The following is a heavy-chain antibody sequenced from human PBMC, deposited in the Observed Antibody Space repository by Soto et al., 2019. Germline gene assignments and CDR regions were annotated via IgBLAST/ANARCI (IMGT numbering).Heavy chain of an antibody. CDR1: GGSISSGDYY. D-gene: IGHD6-19*01. CDR2: IYYSGST. V-gene: IGHV4-30-4*01. CDR3: ARVGSSGWPFAY. Sequence: PSETLSLTCTVSGGSISSGDYYWSWIRQPPGKGLEWIGYIYYSGSTYYNPSLKSRVTISVDTSKNQFSLKLSSVTAADTSVYYCARVGSSGWPFAYWGQGTLVTVSS. J-gene: IGHJ4*02.